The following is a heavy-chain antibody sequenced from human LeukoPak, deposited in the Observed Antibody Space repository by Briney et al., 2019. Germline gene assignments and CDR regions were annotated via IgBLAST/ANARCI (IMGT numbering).Heavy chain of an antibody. CDR3: ARGAYSSGWFNGFDI. Sequence: GGSLRLSCAGYGFTLSDHYMSWIRQAPGKGLEWVSYISSDSSYTNYADSVKGRFNISKDNPKNSLYLQINSLRAEDTAVYYCARGAYSSGWFNGFDIWGQGTMVTVSS. D-gene: IGHD6-19*01. CDR1: GFTLSDHY. V-gene: IGHV3-11*06. CDR2: ISSDSSYT. J-gene: IGHJ3*02.